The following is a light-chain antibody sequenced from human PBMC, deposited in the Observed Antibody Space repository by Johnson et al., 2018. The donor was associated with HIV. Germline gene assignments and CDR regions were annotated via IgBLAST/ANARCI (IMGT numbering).Light chain of an antibody. CDR1: SSNIGNNY. J-gene: IGLJ1*01. CDR2: ENN. Sequence: QSVLTQPPSVSAAPGQKVTISCSGSSSNIGNNYVSWYQQLPGTAPKLLIYENNKRPSGIPDRFSGSKSGTSATLVITGLQTGDEADYYCGTWDSSLNAYVFGAATKVAVL. V-gene: IGLV1-51*02. CDR3: GTWDSSLNAYV.